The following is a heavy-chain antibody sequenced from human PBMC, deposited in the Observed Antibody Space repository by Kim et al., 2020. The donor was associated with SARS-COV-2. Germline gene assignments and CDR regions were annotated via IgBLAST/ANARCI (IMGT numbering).Heavy chain of an antibody. V-gene: IGHV1-24*01. D-gene: IGHD3-10*01. Sequence: ASVKVSCKVSGYTLTELSMHWVRQAPGKGLEWMGGFDPEDGETIYAQKFQGRVTMTEDTSTDTAYMELSSLRSEDTAVYYCATRARLLWFGHRPTNWFDPLGQGTLVTVSS. J-gene: IGHJ5*02. CDR3: ATRARLLWFGHRPTNWFDP. CDR2: FDPEDGET. CDR1: GYTLTELS.